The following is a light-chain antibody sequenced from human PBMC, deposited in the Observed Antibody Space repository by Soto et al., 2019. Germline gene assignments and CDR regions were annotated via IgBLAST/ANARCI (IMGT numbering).Light chain of an antibody. Sequence: EIVMTQSPATLSVTPGGRATLSCRASQSISSSYLAWYQQKPGQAPRLLIYGASSRATGIPDRFSGSGSGTDFTLTISRLEPEDFAVYYCQQYGSSRTFGQGTKVDNK. V-gene: IGKV3-20*01. CDR1: QSISSSY. CDR2: GAS. J-gene: IGKJ1*01. CDR3: QQYGSSRT.